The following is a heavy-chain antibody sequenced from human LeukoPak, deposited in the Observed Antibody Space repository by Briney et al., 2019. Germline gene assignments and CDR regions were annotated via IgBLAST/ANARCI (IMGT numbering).Heavy chain of an antibody. CDR1: GYLISSGYY. D-gene: IGHD4-17*01. CDR2: MYHTGTT. Sequence: PSETLSLTCAVSGYLISSGYYWGWIRQPPGKGLEWIGSMYHTGTTYYNPSLKSRVTISVDTSKNHFSLELSSVTAADTAVYYCARGPDVSLAAPTYGDYESYWGQGTLVTVSS. J-gene: IGHJ4*02. CDR3: ARGPDVSLAAPTYGDYESY. V-gene: IGHV4-38-2*01.